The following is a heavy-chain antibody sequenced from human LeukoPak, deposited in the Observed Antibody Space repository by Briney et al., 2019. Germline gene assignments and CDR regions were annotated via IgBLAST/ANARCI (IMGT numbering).Heavy chain of an antibody. J-gene: IGHJ6*02. D-gene: IGHD2-21*02. CDR1: GFTFSNYA. CDR3: ARGKRRVVTADYYYGMDV. Sequence: GGSLRLSCAASGFTFSNYAMSWVRQAPAGGLEWVSSLRGDGETFYADSVKGRFTLSRDDSRNTVYLQLNNLRAEDTAVYYCARGKRRVVTADYYYGMDVWGQGTTVTVSS. CDR2: LRGDGET. V-gene: IGHV3-23*01.